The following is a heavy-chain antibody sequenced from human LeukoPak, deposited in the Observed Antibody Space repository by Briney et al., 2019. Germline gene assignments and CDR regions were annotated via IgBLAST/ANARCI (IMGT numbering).Heavy chain of an antibody. CDR2: ISGSGGST. CDR1: GFTFSSYA. Sequence: GGSLRLSCAAPGFTFSSYAMSWVRQAPGKGLEWVSAISGSGGSTYYADSVKGRFTISRDNSKTTLYLQMNSLRAEDTAVYYCATLGIVAGLGYDYWGQGTLVTVSS. J-gene: IGHJ4*02. CDR3: ATLGIVAGLGYDY. D-gene: IGHD6-19*01. V-gene: IGHV3-23*01.